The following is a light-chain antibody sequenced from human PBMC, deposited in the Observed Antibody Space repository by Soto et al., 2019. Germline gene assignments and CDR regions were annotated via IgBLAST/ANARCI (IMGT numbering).Light chain of an antibody. V-gene: IGKV4-1*01. CDR3: QQYYGTPWT. CDR1: QSVLYSSNNNNY. CDR2: WAS. Sequence: DLVMTQSPDSLAVSLGERATINCKSSQSVLYSSNNNNYLAWYQQKPGQPPKLLIYWASTREPGVPARFSGSGSGTDFTLTISSLQAEDVAVYYCQQYYGTPWTFGLGTKVDIK. J-gene: IGKJ1*01.